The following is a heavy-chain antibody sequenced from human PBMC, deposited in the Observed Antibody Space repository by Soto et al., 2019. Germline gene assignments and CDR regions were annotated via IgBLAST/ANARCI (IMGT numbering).Heavy chain of an antibody. CDR3: ARRPDRVPKDVES. CDR2: INHSGRT. D-gene: IGHD3-22*01. CDR1: GGSFSGYY. V-gene: IGHV4-34*01. J-gene: IGHJ4*02. Sequence: QVQLQQWGAGLVKPSETLSLTCAVYGGSFSGYYWSWIRQPPGKGREWIGEINHSGRTSYNPSIKSRVSISIDTSKNQFSLKLNSVTAADTAVYYCARRPDRVPKDVESWGQGTLVTVSS.